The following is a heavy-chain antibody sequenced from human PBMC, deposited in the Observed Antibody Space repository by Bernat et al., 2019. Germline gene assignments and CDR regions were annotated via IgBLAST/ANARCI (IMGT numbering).Heavy chain of an antibody. V-gene: IGHV3-30*02. J-gene: IGHJ4*02. CDR1: GFTFSSSA. Sequence: QVQLVESGGGVVQPGESLRLSCAASGFTFSSSAMHWVRQAPGKGLEWVAFIRYDGTNKYHTDSVKGRFTISRDNSKNTLFLQMNSLRAEDTAVYYCAKEGPNRGNYNGFDYWGQGTLVTVSS. D-gene: IGHD3-10*01. CDR3: AKEGPNRGNYNGFDY. CDR2: IRYDGTNK.